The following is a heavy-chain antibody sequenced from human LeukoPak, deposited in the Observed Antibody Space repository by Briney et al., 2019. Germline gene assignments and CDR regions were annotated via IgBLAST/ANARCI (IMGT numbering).Heavy chain of an antibody. V-gene: IGHV4-30-4*01. D-gene: IGHD6-6*01. J-gene: IGHJ4*02. CDR3: HSYSSSSDPIFYDY. CDR2: IYYSGST. CDR1: GGSISSGDYY. Sequence: SQTLSLTCTVSGGSISSGDYYWSWIRQPPGKGLEWIGYIYYSGSTYYNPSLKSRVTISVDTSKNQFSLRLNSVTAADTAVYYCHSYSSSSDPIFYDYWGQGTLVTVSS.